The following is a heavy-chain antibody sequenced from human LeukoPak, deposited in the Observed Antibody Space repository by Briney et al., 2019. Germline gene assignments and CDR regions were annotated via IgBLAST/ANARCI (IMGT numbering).Heavy chain of an antibody. CDR1: GYTFTTYG. CDR3: ATTPIAARPADY. V-gene: IGHV1-18*01. D-gene: IGHD6-6*01. CDR2: ISAYNGNT. J-gene: IGHJ4*02. Sequence: ASVKVSCKSSGYTFTTYGISWVRQAPGQGRECRGWISAYNGNTNYAQKLQGRVTMTTDTSTSTAYLELRSLRSDDTAVYYCATTPIAARPADYWGQGTLVTVSS.